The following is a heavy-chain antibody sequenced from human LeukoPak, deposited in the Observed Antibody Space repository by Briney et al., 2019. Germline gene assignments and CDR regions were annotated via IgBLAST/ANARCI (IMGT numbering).Heavy chain of an antibody. CDR1: GYTLTGYY. V-gene: IGHV1-2*02. J-gene: IGHJ4*02. Sequence: GASVKVSCKASGYTLTGYYMHWVRQAPGQGLEWMGWINPNSGGTNYAQKFQGRVTMTRDTSISTAYMELSRLRSDDTAVYYCARGGHYDYVWRSLDYWGQGTLVTVSS. CDR2: INPNSGGT. D-gene: IGHD3-16*01. CDR3: ARGGHYDYVWRSLDY.